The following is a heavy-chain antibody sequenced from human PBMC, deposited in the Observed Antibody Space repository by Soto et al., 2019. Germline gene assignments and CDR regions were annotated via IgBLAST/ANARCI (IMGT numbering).Heavy chain of an antibody. Sequence: QVQLVQSGPEVKMPGASVNVSCKASGYTFTSYGINWVRQAPGQGLGWMGRVSSYNGNTKYAQKFQGRVTMTTDTSTTTVYMHLTSLRSDDTAVYYCARERGLTASTLFGYWGQGTVVTVS. CDR3: ARERGLTASTLFGY. CDR1: GYTFTSYG. D-gene: IGHD3-10*02. V-gene: IGHV1-18*01. J-gene: IGHJ4*02. CDR2: VSSYNGNT.